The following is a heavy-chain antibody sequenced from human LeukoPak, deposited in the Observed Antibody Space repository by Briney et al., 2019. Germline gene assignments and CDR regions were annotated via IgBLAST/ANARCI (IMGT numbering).Heavy chain of an antibody. CDR3: ARVGNKGRRGWYTY. V-gene: IGHV4-34*01. J-gene: IGHJ4*02. CDR1: GFTFSSYW. Sequence: PGGSLRLSCAASGFTFSSYWMSWIRQPPGKGLEWIGEINHSGSTNYNPSLKSRVTISVDTSKNQFSLKLSSVTAADTAVYYCARVGNKGRRGWYTYWGQGTLVTVSS. CDR2: INHSGST. D-gene: IGHD6-19*01.